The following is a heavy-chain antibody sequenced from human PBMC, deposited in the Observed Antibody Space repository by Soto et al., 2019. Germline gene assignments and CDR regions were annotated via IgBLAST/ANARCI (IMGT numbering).Heavy chain of an antibody. CDR3: AKDKGPEWLLYGY. D-gene: IGHD3-3*01. Sequence: EVQLLESGGGLVQPGGSLRLSCAASGFTFSSYAMSWVRQAPGKGLEWVSAISGSGGSTYYADSVKGRFTISRDNSNNTLYLKMNSLRAEDTAVYYCAKDKGPEWLLYGYWGQGTLVTVSS. CDR1: GFTFSSYA. CDR2: ISGSGGST. V-gene: IGHV3-23*01. J-gene: IGHJ4*02.